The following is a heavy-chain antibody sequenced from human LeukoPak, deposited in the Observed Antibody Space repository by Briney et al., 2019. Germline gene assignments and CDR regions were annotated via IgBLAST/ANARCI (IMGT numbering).Heavy chain of an antibody. CDR2: IWYDGSNK. J-gene: IGHJ4*02. CDR1: GFTFSSYG. D-gene: IGHD6-13*01. CDR3: ARDEELVHHYFDY. Sequence: GGSLRLSCAAPGFTFSSYGMHWVRQAPGKGLEWVAVIWYDGSNKYYADSVKGRFTISRDNSKNTLYLQMNSLRAEDTAVYYCARDEELVHHYFDYWGQGTLVTVSS. V-gene: IGHV3-33*01.